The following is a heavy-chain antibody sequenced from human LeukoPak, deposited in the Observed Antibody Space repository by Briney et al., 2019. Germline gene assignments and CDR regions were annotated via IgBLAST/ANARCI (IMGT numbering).Heavy chain of an antibody. CDR3: AKDLGAFDI. CDR2: INWNSATI. CDR1: GFTFDDYA. Sequence: GGSLRLSCAASGFTFDDYAMHWVRQAPGKGLEWVSGINWNSATIHYADSVKGRFTISRDNAKNSLYLQMNSLRAEDTAFYYCAKDLGAFDIWGQGTMVTVSS. J-gene: IGHJ3*02. V-gene: IGHV3-9*01.